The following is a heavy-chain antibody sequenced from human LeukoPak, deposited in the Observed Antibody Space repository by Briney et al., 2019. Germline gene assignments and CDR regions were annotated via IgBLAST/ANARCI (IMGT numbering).Heavy chain of an antibody. D-gene: IGHD4-11*01. Sequence: SQTLSLTCTVSGGSISSGSYYWSWIRQPAGKGLEWIGRIYTSGSTNYNPSLKSRVTISVDTSKNQFSLKLSSVTAADTAVYYCASLGPNDYSIDYWGQGTLVTVSS. J-gene: IGHJ4*02. CDR3: ASLGPNDYSIDY. CDR1: GGSISSGSYY. CDR2: IYTSGST. V-gene: IGHV4-61*02.